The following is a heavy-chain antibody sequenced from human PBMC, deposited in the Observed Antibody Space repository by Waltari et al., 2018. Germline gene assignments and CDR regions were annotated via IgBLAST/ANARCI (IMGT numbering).Heavy chain of an antibody. CDR2: ISYDGSNK. CDR3: ARGSYYYDSSGYLH. D-gene: IGHD3-22*01. CDR1: GFTFSSYA. J-gene: IGHJ4*02. Sequence: QVQLVESGGGVVQPGRSLRLSCAASGFTFSSYAMHWVLQAPGKGLVWVAVISYDGSNKYYADAVKGRFTISRDNSKNTLYLQMNSLRAEDTAVYYCARGSYYYDSSGYLHWGQGTLVTVSS. V-gene: IGHV3-30*01.